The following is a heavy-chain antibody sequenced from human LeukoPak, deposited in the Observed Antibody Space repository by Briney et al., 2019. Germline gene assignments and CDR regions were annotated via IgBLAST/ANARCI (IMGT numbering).Heavy chain of an antibody. CDR3: ARVVEYSSSGPLGYYYMDV. V-gene: IGHV1-8*01. CDR1: GYTFTSYD. J-gene: IGHJ6*03. Sequence: GASVKVSCKASGYTFTSYDINWVRQAPGQGLEWMGWMNPNSGNTGYAQKFQGRVTMTRNTSISTAYMELSSLRSEDTAVYYCARVVEYSSSGPLGYYYMDVWGKGTTVTISS. D-gene: IGHD6-13*01. CDR2: MNPNSGNT.